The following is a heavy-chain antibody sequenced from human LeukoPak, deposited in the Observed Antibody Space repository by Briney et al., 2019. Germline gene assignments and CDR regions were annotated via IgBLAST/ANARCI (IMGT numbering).Heavy chain of an antibody. D-gene: IGHD4-17*01. CDR3: ANYGKHDY. Sequence: GGTLRLSCAGSGFPFSSHGMDWVRQAPGKGLEWVSGISPGGGPTYYADSVRGRFSISRDDLKNTVYLQMKNLTAEDTAVYYCANYGKHDYWGQGTLVTVSS. CDR2: ISPGGGPT. V-gene: IGHV3-23*01. J-gene: IGHJ4*02. CDR1: GFPFSSHG.